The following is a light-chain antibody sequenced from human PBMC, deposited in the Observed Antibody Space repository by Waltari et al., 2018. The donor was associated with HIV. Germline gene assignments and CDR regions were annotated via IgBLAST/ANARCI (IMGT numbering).Light chain of an antibody. CDR3: CSFAGTYTFV. Sequence: QSALTQPPSVSGSPGQSVTISCTGTSSDVGGYNYVSWYQQHPGKAPKFMIYDVSKRPSGVPDRFSGSKSGNTASLTISGLQTEDEADYYCCSFAGTYTFVFGTVTKVTVL. CDR2: DVS. CDR1: SSDVGGYNY. V-gene: IGLV2-11*01. J-gene: IGLJ1*01.